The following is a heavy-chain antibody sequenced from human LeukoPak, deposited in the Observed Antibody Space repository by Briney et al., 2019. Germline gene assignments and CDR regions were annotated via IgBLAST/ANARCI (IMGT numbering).Heavy chain of an antibody. CDR1: GFTFSSYG. Sequence: GGSLRLSCAASGFTFSSYGMHWVRQAPGKGLEWVAVISYDGSNKYYADSVKGRFTISRDNSKNTLYLQMNSLRAEDTAVYYCARDSSSSWIDYWGQGTLVTVSS. J-gene: IGHJ4*02. CDR2: ISYDGSNK. D-gene: IGHD6-13*01. V-gene: IGHV3-30*03. CDR3: ARDSSSSWIDY.